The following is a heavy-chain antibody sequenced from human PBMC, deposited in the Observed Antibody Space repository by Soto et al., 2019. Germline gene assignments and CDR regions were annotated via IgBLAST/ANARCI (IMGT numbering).Heavy chain of an antibody. CDR2: IVPIFGTA. CDR3: ERDLDGITGTTRWFDP. J-gene: IGHJ5*02. CDR1: GGTFSSCA. V-gene: IGHV1-69*01. D-gene: IGHD1-7*01. Sequence: QVQLVQSGAEVKKPGSSVKVCCKASGGTFSSCAISWVRQAPGQGLEWMGGIVPIFGTANYAQKFQGRVTITADESTSTAYMELSSLRSEDTAVYYCERDLDGITGTTRWFDPWGQGTLVTVSS.